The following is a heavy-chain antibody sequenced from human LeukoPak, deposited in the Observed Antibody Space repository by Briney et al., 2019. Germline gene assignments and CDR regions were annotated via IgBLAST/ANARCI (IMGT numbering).Heavy chain of an antibody. J-gene: IGHJ4*02. D-gene: IGHD3-10*01. CDR2: NPDGSTT. Sequence: SGGSLRLSCAASGFTFSNYWMHWVRQDPGKGLVWVSFNPDGSTTNYADSVKGRFTISRDNAKNALYLQMNSLGAEDTAVYYCAKDLHYGSADYWGQGTLVTVSS. CDR1: GFTFSNYW. CDR3: AKDLHYGSADY. V-gene: IGHV3-74*01.